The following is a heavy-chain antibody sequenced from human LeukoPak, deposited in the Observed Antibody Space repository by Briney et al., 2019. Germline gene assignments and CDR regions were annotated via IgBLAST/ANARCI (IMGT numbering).Heavy chain of an antibody. CDR3: ARVSYCGGDCYAPEYFQH. D-gene: IGHD2-21*02. V-gene: IGHV3-30*03. J-gene: IGHJ1*01. Sequence: GGSLRLSCAASGFTFSSYGMHWVRQAPGKGLEWVAIISYDGNNKYYGDSVKGRFTISRDNSKNTLYLQMNSLRAEDTAVYYCARVSYCGGDCYAPEYFQHWGQGTLVTVSS. CDR2: ISYDGNNK. CDR1: GFTFSSYG.